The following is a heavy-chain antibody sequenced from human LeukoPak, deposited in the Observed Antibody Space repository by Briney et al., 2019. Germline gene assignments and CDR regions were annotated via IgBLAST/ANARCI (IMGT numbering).Heavy chain of an antibody. CDR1: GFTFRNYE. D-gene: IGHD6-19*01. CDR2: ISSSGSTI. J-gene: IGHJ4*02. V-gene: IGHV3-48*03. Sequence: GGSLRLSCAASGFTFRNYEMNWVRQAPGKGLEWVSYISSSGSTIYYADSVQGRFTISRDNAKNSLYLQMNSLRAEDTALYYCARDWVSGWDAGFDYWDQGTLVTVSS. CDR3: ARDWVSGWDAGFDY.